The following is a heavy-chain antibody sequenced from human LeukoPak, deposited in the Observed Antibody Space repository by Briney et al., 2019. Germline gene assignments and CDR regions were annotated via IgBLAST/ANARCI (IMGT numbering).Heavy chain of an antibody. CDR3: ATSSLGHCSGGSCANWFDP. V-gene: IGHV4-34*01. J-gene: IGHJ5*02. CDR1: GGSFSGYY. Sequence: SETLSLTCAVYGGSFSGYYWSWIRQPPGKGLEWIGEINHSGSTNYNPSLKSRVTISVDTSKNQFSLKLSSVTAADTAVYYCATSSLGHCSGGSCANWFDPWGQGTLVTVSS. CDR2: INHSGST. D-gene: IGHD2-15*01.